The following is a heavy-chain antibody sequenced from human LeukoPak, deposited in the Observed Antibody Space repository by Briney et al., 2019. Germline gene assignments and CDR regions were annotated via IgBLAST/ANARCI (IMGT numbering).Heavy chain of an antibody. CDR3: ANLHALYCTGGSCYFAY. CDR1: GFTFGSYA. V-gene: IGHV3-23*01. J-gene: IGHJ4*02. D-gene: IGHD2-15*01. CDR2: ISGTGASP. Sequence: GGSLRLSCAASGFTFGSYAMSWVRQAPGKGLEWVSAISGTGASPYYADAVKGRFTISRDNPKNTLFLQMNSLRAEDTAVYYCANLHALYCTGGSCYFAYWGQVTLVTVSS.